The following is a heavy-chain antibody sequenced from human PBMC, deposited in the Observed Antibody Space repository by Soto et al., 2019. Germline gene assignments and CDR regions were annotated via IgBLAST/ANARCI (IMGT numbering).Heavy chain of an antibody. Sequence: QVHLQQWGAGPLRPSETLSLPCGVFGDSLNGYYWTWIRQTPGKGLEWIGEISHGGSTHYIPSLTIRVSISTHKSKNHFSMSLTTVTPADTAIYYCSIDLCSGGTCHQPSSYYNYYMDVLGEGTTVTVSS. CDR2: ISHGGST. CDR3: SIDLCSGGTCHQPSSYYNYYMDV. D-gene: IGHD2-15*01. J-gene: IGHJ6*03. CDR1: GDSLNGYY. V-gene: IGHV4-34*01.